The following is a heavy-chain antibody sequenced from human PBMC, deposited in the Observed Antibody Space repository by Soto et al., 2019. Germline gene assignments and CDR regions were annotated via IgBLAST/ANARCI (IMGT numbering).Heavy chain of an antibody. D-gene: IGHD3-3*01. CDR3: ARGATIFGVAAYSYYEMEV. Sequence: QVQLVQSGAEVKKPGSSVKVSCRASGGTFSNYAISWVRQAPGQGLEWMGGIVTAFGTPNYAQNLQDRITTTADDSTTTAYMDLSSLRSADTAVYYCARGATIFGVAAYSYYEMEVWGQGTTVTVSS. J-gene: IGHJ6*02. CDR2: IVTAFGTP. V-gene: IGHV1-69*01. CDR1: GGTFSNYA.